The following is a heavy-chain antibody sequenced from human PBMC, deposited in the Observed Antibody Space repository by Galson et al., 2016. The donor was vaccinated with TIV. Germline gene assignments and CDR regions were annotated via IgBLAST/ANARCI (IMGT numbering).Heavy chain of an antibody. D-gene: IGHD3-10*01. CDR3: ARGDGSGSYYYDAFDI. CDR2: ITPIFGTP. CDR1: GGIFNTYT. Sequence: SVKVSCKASGGIFNTYTISWVRQAPGQGLEWMGKITPIFGTPNYAQMFQGRVSITADESTSTAYMELSSLRSEDTAVYYCARGDGSGSYYYDAFDIWGQGTLVTVSS. V-gene: IGHV1-69*13. J-gene: IGHJ3*02.